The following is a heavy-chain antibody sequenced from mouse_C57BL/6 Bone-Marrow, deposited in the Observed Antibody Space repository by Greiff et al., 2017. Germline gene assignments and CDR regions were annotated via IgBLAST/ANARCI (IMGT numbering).Heavy chain of an antibody. CDR1: GYTFTSYW. D-gene: IGHD1-1*01. CDR3: ARHYGSSFDY. Sequence: QVQLKQPGAELVKPGASVKMSCKASGYTFTSYWITWVKQRPGQGLEWIGDIYPGSGSTNYNEKFKSKATLTVDTSSSTAYMQLSSLTSDDSAVYYCARHYGSSFDYWGQGTTLTVSS. V-gene: IGHV1-55*01. J-gene: IGHJ2*01. CDR2: IYPGSGST.